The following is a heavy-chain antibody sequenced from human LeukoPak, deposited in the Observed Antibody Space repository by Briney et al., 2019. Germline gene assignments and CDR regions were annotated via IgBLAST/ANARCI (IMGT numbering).Heavy chain of an antibody. V-gene: IGHV3-23*01. D-gene: IGHD2-21*02. J-gene: IGHJ4*02. CDR3: VREDTPATANY. CDR2: ISGGGDIT. CDR1: GFNFANHA. Sequence: GGSLRLSCAASGFNFANHAMSWVRQTPGKGLEWVSAISGGGDITHYADSVTGRFTISRDHSKDTLFLQMHSLRPGDTAVYYCVREDTPATANYWGQGTLVTISS.